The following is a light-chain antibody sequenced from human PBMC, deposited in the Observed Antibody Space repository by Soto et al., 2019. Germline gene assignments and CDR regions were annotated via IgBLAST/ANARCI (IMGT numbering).Light chain of an antibody. Sequence: EVVLTQSPATLSLSPGERATLSCRASQNVRTFLDWYQQKPGQAPRLLICGASNRATGIPARFSGSGSGTDFTLTISSLEPEDFAVYYCQQHSHWPPWTFGQGTKVDTK. CDR1: QNVRTF. J-gene: IGKJ1*01. V-gene: IGKV3-11*01. CDR2: GAS. CDR3: QQHSHWPPWT.